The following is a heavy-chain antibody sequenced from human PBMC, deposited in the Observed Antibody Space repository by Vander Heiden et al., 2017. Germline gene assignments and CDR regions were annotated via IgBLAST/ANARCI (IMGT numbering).Heavy chain of an antibody. CDR1: GFPFRNYA. CDR2: ISGSGGST. D-gene: IGHD2-15*01. CDR3: AKDKCTGGSCYQYRC. J-gene: IGHJ1*01. V-gene: IGHV3-23*01. Sequence: EAQLLASGGGLVPPGGSLGLSCATSGFPFRNYAMSWVRQAPGKGLEWVSGISGSGGSTYYADSVKGRFTISRDDSKNTVYLQTNSLRAEDTAIYYCAKDKCTGGSCYQYRCWGQGTLVTVSS.